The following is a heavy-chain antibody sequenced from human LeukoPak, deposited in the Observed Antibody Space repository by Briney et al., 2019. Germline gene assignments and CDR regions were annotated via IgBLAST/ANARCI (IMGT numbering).Heavy chain of an antibody. D-gene: IGHD4-17*01. CDR1: GFTFSTYW. Sequence: GGSLRLSCAASGFTFSTYWMSWVRQAPGKGLEWVANIKQDGSEKYYVDSVKGRFTISRDNAKNSLYLQMNSLRDDDTAVYYCAKRYGDHEEYFQHWGQGTLVTVSS. CDR3: AKRYGDHEEYFQH. V-gene: IGHV3-7*01. J-gene: IGHJ1*01. CDR2: IKQDGSEK.